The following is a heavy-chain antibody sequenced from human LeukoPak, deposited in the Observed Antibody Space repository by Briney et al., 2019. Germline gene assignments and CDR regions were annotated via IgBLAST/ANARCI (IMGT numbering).Heavy chain of an antibody. CDR3: ATSRYDSSGYYPR. V-gene: IGHV4-59*01. D-gene: IGHD3-22*01. CDR1: GGSISSYY. Sequence: PSETLSLTCTVSGGSISSYYWSWIRQLPGKGLEWIGYIYYSGSTNYNPSLKSRVTISVDTSKNQFSLKLSSVTAADTAVYYCATSRYDSSGYYPRWGQGTLVTVSS. CDR2: IYYSGST. J-gene: IGHJ4*02.